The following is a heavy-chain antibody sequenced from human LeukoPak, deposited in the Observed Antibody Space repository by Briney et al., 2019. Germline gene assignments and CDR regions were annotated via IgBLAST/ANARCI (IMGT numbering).Heavy chain of an antibody. CDR2: ISSSGSTK. D-gene: IGHD6-6*01. V-gene: IGHV3-48*03. CDR3: ARVIATRPHYHYYMDV. J-gene: IGHJ6*03. Sequence: GGSLRLSCAASGFSFSSYEMNWVRQAPGKGLEWVSYISSSGSTKYYADSVKGRFTISRDNAKNSLYLQMNSLRAEDTAVYYCARVIATRPHYHYYMDVWGKGTTVTVSS. CDR1: GFSFSSYE.